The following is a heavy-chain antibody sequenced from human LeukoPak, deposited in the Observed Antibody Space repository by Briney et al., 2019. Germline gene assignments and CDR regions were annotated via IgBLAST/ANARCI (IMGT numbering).Heavy chain of an antibody. D-gene: IGHD1-26*01. J-gene: IGHJ6*03. CDR3: ARFRGATRYYYYMDV. Sequence: ASVKVSCKASGYTFTSYDINWVRQATGQGLEWMGWMNPNSGNTGYAQKFQGRVTITRNTSISTAYMELRSLRSEDTAVYYCARFRGATRYYYYMDVWGKGTTVTVSS. V-gene: IGHV1-8*03. CDR2: MNPNSGNT. CDR1: GYTFTSYD.